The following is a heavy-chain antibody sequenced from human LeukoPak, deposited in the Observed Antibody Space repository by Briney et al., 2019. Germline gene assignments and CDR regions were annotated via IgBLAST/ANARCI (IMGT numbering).Heavy chain of an antibody. J-gene: IGHJ5*02. D-gene: IGHD2-2*01. CDR2: IYYSGST. Sequence: SETLSLTCTVSGGSISSSSYYWGWIRQPPGKGLEWIGSIYYSGSTYYNPSLKSRVTISVDTSKNQFSLKLSSVTAADTAVYYCARDTGVGYQLLRRGWFDPWGQGTLVTVSS. V-gene: IGHV4-39*07. CDR3: ARDTGVGYQLLRRGWFDP. CDR1: GGSISSSSYY.